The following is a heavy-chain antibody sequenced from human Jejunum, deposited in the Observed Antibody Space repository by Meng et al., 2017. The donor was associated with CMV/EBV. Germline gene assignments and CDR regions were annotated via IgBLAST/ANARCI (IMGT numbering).Heavy chain of an antibody. J-gene: IGHJ4*02. CDR3: AKVMGSYCSSAIHCPFAIEY. CDR1: SYG. CDR2: IRYDGSNK. V-gene: IGHV3-30*02. D-gene: IGHD2-2*01. Sequence: SYGTHGVGQATCKGLERGECIRYDGSNKYYADCVKGGFTISRDNSKTTLYRQMNSLRAENTAVYYCAKVMGSYCSSAIHCPFAIEYWGQGTLVTVSS.